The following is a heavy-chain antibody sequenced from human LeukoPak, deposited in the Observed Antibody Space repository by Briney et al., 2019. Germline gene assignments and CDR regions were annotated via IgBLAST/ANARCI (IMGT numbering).Heavy chain of an antibody. V-gene: IGHV4-31*03. Sequence: SETLSLTCTVSGGSISSGGNYWSWIRQHPGKGLEWIGYIYYSGSTYYNPSLKSRVTISVDTSKNQFSLKLSSVTAADTAVYYCATEMIGLGMDVWGQGTTVTVSS. D-gene: IGHD3-22*01. J-gene: IGHJ6*02. CDR3: ATEMIGLGMDV. CDR2: IYYSGST. CDR1: GGSISSGGNY.